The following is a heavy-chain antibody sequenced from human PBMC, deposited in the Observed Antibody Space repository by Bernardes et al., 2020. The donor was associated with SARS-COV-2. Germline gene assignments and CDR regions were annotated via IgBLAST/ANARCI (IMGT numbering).Heavy chain of an antibody. CDR2: ISYEGSKK. V-gene: IGHV3-30*18. D-gene: IGHD3-10*02. J-gene: IGHJ4*02. CDR3: VKRRAIFELWAGNFDL. Sequence: GWSLRLSCAASGFSFNNYGMHWVRQAPGKGLEWVAFISYEGSKKYYLDSLKGRFIISRDFSKNTLYLQMNSLRDDDTAVYYCVKRRAIFELWAGNFDLWGQGTLVTVSS. CDR1: GFSFNNYG.